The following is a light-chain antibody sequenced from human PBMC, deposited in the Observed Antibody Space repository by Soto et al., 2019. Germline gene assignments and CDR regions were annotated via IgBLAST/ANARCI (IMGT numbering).Light chain of an antibody. V-gene: IGKV1-5*03. CDR2: KAS. J-gene: IGKJ1*01. CDR1: QSISSW. CDR3: QQYNSYRT. Sequence: DIQMTQSPSTLSASVGDRVTITCRASQSISSWLAWYQQKPGKAPKLLIYKASSLESGVPSRFSGSGSGTEFTLTISSLQPDDFATYYCQQYNSYRTVGQGPKVDIK.